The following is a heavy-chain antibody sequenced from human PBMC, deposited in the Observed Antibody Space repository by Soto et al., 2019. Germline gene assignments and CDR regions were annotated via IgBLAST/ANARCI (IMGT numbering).Heavy chain of an antibody. CDR3: AKDGGSGGTFDY. Sequence: QVPLVESGGGVVQPGRSLRLSCAASGFTFSSYGMQWVRQAPGKGLEWVAVISNDGNYKYYADSVKGRFTISRDNSKNTLYLQMNSLRAEDTAIYYCAKDGGSGGTFDYWGQGTLVTVSS. V-gene: IGHV3-30*18. CDR2: ISNDGNYK. CDR1: GFTFSSYG. J-gene: IGHJ4*02. D-gene: IGHD2-15*01.